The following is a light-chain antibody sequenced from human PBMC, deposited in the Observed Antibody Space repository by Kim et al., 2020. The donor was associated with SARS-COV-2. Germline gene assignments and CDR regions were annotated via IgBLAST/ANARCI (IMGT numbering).Light chain of an antibody. J-gene: IGKJ4*01. Sequence: GDRVTIPCRATQDVSSYLALYQQRPGGAPKLLFSAVSTLQSGVPSRFSGSGSGTYFTLTIGCLQSEDFATYLCQQYYNYPLTFGGGTKLEI. CDR1: QDVSSY. CDR3: QQYYNYPLT. V-gene: IGKV1-8*01. CDR2: AVS.